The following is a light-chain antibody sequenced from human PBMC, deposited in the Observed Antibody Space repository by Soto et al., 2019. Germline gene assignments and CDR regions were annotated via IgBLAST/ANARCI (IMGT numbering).Light chain of an antibody. J-gene: IGLJ2*01. V-gene: IGLV1-40*01. CDR2: GNT. CDR1: SSNIGAGYD. Sequence: QSVLTQPPSVSGAPGQRVTISCTGSSSNIGAGYDVQWYQQLPGTAPKLLIYGNTNRPSGVPDRVSGSKSGTSASLAITGLQAEDEADYYCQSYDFSLSVVFGGGTKVTVL. CDR3: QSYDFSLSVV.